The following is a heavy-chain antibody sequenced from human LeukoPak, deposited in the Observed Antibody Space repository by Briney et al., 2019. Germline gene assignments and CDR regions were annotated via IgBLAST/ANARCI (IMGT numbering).Heavy chain of an antibody. D-gene: IGHD5-18*01. CDR2: IIPIFGTA. V-gene: IGHV1-69*13. J-gene: IGHJ4*02. CDR1: GYTFTAYG. Sequence: SVKVSCKASGYTFTAYGITWVRQAPGQGLEWMGGIIPIFGTANYAQKFQGRVTITADESTSTAYMELSSLRSEDTAVYYCARERRVYSYSLDYWGQGTLVTVSS. CDR3: ARERRVYSYSLDY.